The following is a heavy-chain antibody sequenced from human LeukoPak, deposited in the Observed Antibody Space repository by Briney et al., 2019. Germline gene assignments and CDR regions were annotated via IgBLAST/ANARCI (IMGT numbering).Heavy chain of an antibody. CDR1: GSTFTSYG. V-gene: IGHV1-18*01. Sequence: ASLKLSCKASGSTFTSYGISWVRQAPGQRLEWMGWISAYNGNTNYAQKLQGRVTMTTDTSTSTAYMELRSLRSDATAVYYCASGPGIFGVVIMSLYYYGMDVWGQGTTVTVSS. CDR3: ASGPGIFGVVIMSLYYYGMDV. J-gene: IGHJ6*02. D-gene: IGHD3-3*01. CDR2: ISAYNGNT.